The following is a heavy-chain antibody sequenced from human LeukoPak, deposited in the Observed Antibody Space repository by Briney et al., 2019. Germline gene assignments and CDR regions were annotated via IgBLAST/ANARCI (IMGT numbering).Heavy chain of an antibody. D-gene: IGHD3-22*01. J-gene: IGHJ4*02. CDR1: GFTFSDYS. CDR2: VNTVSSYI. CDR3: ARLRRNSDRSDFFYYYDH. V-gene: IGHV3-21*01. Sequence: GGSLKLSCAASGFTFSDYSMNWVRQAPGKGLEWVASVNTVSSYIYYADSMRGRFTISRDNAKNSLFLQMNSLRAEDTAVYYCARLRRNSDRSDFFYYYDHWGQGTLVTVSS.